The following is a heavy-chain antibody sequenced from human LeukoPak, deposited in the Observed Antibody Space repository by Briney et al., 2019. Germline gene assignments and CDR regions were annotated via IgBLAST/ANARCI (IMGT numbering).Heavy chain of an antibody. Sequence: DPSETLSLTCTVSGGSSSTYYWTWIRQPPGKGLEWIGYVHTSGSTKYNPSLKSRVTMSVDTSKNQFSLRLSSVTAADTAVYFCVRPGQSTWWVYFNYWGQGTVVTVSS. CDR3: VRPGQSTWWVYFNY. V-gene: IGHV4-4*09. D-gene: IGHD2-15*01. CDR1: GGSSSTYY. J-gene: IGHJ4*02. CDR2: VHTSGST.